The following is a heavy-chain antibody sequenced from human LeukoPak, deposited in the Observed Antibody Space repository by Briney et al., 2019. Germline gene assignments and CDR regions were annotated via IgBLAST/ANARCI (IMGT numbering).Heavy chain of an antibody. Sequence: GGSLRLSCAASGFTVSSNYMTWVRQAPGKGLEWVSVIYSGGTTYYADSVKGRFTIFRDNSKNTVYLQMNSLTAEDTAVYYCARDVSHQQWLADWGQGTLVTVSS. V-gene: IGHV3-53*01. D-gene: IGHD6-19*01. CDR2: IYSGGTT. J-gene: IGHJ4*02. CDR1: GFTVSSNY. CDR3: ARDVSHQQWLAD.